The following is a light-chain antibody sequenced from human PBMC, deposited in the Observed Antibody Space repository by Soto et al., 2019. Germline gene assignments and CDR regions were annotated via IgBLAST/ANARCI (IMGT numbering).Light chain of an antibody. Sequence: QSALTQPASVSGSPGQSITIACTGTNRDVGSYNLVSWYQQRPGEAPKLIISEVRNRPSGISYRFTGSKSGNTASLTISGLQAEDEADYYCSSYTSSSTVFGGGTKLTVL. CDR1: NRDVGSYNL. CDR2: EVR. CDR3: SSYTSSSTV. J-gene: IGLJ3*02. V-gene: IGLV2-14*01.